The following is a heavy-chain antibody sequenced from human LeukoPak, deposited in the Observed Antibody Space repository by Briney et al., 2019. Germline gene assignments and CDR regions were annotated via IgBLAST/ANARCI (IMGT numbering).Heavy chain of an antibody. V-gene: IGHV1-46*01. D-gene: IGHD1-20*01. J-gene: IGHJ4*02. CDR1: GYTLTELS. CDR2: INPSGGST. Sequence: ASVKVSCEVSGYTLTELSMHWVRQAPGQGLEWMGVINPSGGSTAYAQQFQGRVTMTRDTSTSTVYMELSSLRSEDTAVYYCARHSLIGTTPFDYWGQGTLVTVSS. CDR3: ARHSLIGTTPFDY.